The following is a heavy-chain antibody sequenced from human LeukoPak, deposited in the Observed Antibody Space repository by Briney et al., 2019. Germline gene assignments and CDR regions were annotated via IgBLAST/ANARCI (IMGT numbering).Heavy chain of an antibody. V-gene: IGHV3-30-3*01. CDR3: ARDDRMDV. CDR1: GFTFSSYA. Sequence: GGSLRLSCAASGFTFSSYAMHWVRQAPGKGLEWVAVISYDGSNKYYADSVKGRFTISRGNSKNTLYLQMNSLRAEDTAVYYCARDDRMDVWGQGTTVTVSS. CDR2: ISYDGSNK. J-gene: IGHJ6*02.